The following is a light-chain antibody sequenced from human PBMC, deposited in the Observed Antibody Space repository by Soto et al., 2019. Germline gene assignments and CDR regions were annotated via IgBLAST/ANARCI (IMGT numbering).Light chain of an antibody. Sequence: SVLTQPASVSGSPGQSITISCTGTSSDVGSYNYVAWYQQFPGKTPKLMIYEVRNRPSGVSSRFSGSKSGNTASLTISGLQAEDEADYYCISYTGSDTSYVFGTGTKVTV. CDR1: SSDVGSYNY. CDR2: EVR. V-gene: IGLV2-14*01. J-gene: IGLJ1*01. CDR3: ISYTGSDTSYV.